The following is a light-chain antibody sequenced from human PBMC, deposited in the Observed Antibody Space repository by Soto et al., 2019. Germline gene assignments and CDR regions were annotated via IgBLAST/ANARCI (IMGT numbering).Light chain of an antibody. CDR1: QSVSSSY. V-gene: IGKV3-20*01. CDR3: QQFGSDVT. Sequence: EFVLTQSPGTLSLSPGERATLSCRASQSVSSSYLAWYQQKPGQAPRLLIYGASSRATGIPDRFSGSGSGTDFTLTISRLEPKDFAVYYCQQFGSDVTFGQGTKVDI. CDR2: GAS. J-gene: IGKJ1*01.